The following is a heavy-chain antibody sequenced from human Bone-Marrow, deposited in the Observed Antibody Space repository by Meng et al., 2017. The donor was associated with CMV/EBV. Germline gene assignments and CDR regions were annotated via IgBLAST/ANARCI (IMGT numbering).Heavy chain of an antibody. CDR2: IYYRGST. V-gene: IGHV4-30-4*08. J-gene: IGHJ4*02. CDR3: ASMLTGDPLRDY. CDR1: GGSISSCYYC. D-gene: IGHD7-27*01. Sequence: QVQLQESGPGLVKPSHTLSLPRTVSGGSISSCYYCWSWIRQPPGKGLEWIGYIYYRGSTYYNPSLKSRVTISVDTSKNQFSLKLSSVTAADTAVYYCASMLTGDPLRDYWGQGTLVTVSS.